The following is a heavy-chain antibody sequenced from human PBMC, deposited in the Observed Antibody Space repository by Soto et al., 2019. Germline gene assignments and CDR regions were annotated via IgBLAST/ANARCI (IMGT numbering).Heavy chain of an antibody. Sequence: PGESLKISCKGSGYRFTSYWIAWVRQMPGKGLEWVGIIYPGDSNTRYSPSFQGQVTISADKSISTAYLQWSSLKASDTAIYYCERLGIAAAGIPHLYSGMDVWGQGTTVAVSS. J-gene: IGHJ6*02. CDR1: GYRFTSYW. D-gene: IGHD6-13*01. V-gene: IGHV5-51*01. CDR3: ERLGIAAAGIPHLYSGMDV. CDR2: IYPGDSNT.